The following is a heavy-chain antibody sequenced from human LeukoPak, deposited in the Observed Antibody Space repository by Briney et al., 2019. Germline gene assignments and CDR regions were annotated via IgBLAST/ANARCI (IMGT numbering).Heavy chain of an antibody. V-gene: IGHV5-51*01. CDR3: ASTNLGYCSGGSCYNY. CDR1: GYSFTSYW. CDR2: IYPGDSDT. D-gene: IGHD2-15*01. Sequence: GESLKISCKGSGYSFTSYWIGWVRQMPGKGLEWMGIIYPGDSDTRYSPSFQGQVTISADKSISTAYLQWSSLKASDTAMYYCASTNLGYCSGGSCYNYWGQGTLVTVSS. J-gene: IGHJ4*02.